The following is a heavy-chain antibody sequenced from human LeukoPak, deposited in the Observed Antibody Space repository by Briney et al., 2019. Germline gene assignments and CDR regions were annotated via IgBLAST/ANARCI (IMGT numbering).Heavy chain of an antibody. Sequence: SVKVSCKASGGTFSSYTISWVRQAPGQGLEWMGGIIPIFGTANYAQKFQGRVTITADESTSTAYMELSRLRSDDTAVYYCASGSRGPNYYYYYMDVWGKGTTVTISS. CDR3: ASGSRGPNYYYYYMDV. CDR1: GGTFSSYT. V-gene: IGHV1-69*13. J-gene: IGHJ6*03. CDR2: IIPIFGTA.